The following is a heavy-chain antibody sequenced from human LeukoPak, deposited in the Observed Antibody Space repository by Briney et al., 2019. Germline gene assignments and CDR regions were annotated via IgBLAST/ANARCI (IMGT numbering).Heavy chain of an antibody. Sequence: GGSLRLSCAASGFTFSSFEMNWVRQAPGKGLEWVSYISSSGRTIYYADSVKGRFTVSRDNAKNSLYLQMNSLRAEDTAVYYSARDQQWLPDYWGQGTRVTVSS. CDR2: ISSSGRTI. CDR3: ARDQQWLPDY. CDR1: GFTFSSFE. D-gene: IGHD6-19*01. J-gene: IGHJ4*02. V-gene: IGHV3-48*03.